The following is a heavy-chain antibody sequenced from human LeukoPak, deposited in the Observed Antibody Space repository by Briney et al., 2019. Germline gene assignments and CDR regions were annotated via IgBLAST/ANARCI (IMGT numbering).Heavy chain of an antibody. CDR3: ASGFRGQLGYFDY. CDR1: GGSINSYY. J-gene: IGHJ4*02. Sequence: SETLSLTCTVSGGSINSYYWSWIRQPPGKGLECIGYIHYTGSTNYNPSLKSRVTMSVDTSKNHFSLKLSSVTAADTAVYYCASGFRGQLGYFDYWGQGTLVTVSS. V-gene: IGHV4-59*01. CDR2: IHYTGST. D-gene: IGHD1-1*01.